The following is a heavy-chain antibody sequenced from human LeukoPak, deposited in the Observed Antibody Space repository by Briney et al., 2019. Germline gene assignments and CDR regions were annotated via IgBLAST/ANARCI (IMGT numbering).Heavy chain of an antibody. Sequence: ASVKVSCKVSGYTLTELSMHWVRQAPGKGLEWMGGFDPEDGETIYAQKFQGRVTMTVDTSTDTAYMELSSLRSEDTAVYYCATARGYRVYYFDYWGQGTLVTVSS. J-gene: IGHJ4*02. D-gene: IGHD5-18*01. CDR3: ATARGYRVYYFDY. CDR2: FDPEDGET. CDR1: GYTLTELS. V-gene: IGHV1-24*01.